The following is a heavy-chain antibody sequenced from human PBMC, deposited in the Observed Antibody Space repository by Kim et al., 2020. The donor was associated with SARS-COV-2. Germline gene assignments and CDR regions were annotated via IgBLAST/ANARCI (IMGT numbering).Heavy chain of an antibody. D-gene: IGHD3-3*01. Sequence: SQTLSLTCAISGDSVSSNSAAWNWIRQSPSRGLEWLGRTYYRSKWYNDYAVSVKSRITINPDTSKNQFSLQLNSVTPEDTAVYYCARETDFWSGYYSRYYYYYGMDVWGQGTTVTVSS. CDR1: GDSVSSNSAA. V-gene: IGHV6-1*01. J-gene: IGHJ6*02. CDR3: ARETDFWSGYYSRYYYYYGMDV. CDR2: TYYRSKWYN.